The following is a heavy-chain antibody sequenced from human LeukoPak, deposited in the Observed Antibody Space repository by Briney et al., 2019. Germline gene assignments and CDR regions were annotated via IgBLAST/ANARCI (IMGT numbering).Heavy chain of an antibody. Sequence: AGGSLRLSCAASGFTFSSYAMSWVRQAPGKGLERVSGISGSGGSTYYADSVKGRFTISRDNSKNTLYLQMNSLRAEDTAVYYCAKAPHDYGNYYWFDPWGQGTLVTVSS. J-gene: IGHJ5*02. CDR2: ISGSGGST. V-gene: IGHV3-23*01. D-gene: IGHD4-11*01. CDR3: AKAPHDYGNYYWFDP. CDR1: GFTFSSYA.